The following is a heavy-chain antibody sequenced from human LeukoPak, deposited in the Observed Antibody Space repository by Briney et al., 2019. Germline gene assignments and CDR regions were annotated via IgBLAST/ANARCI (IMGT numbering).Heavy chain of an antibody. Sequence: QPGGSLRLSCAASGFTFSSYEMNWVRQAPGKGLEWVAVISYDGSNKYYADSVKGRFTISRDNSKNTLYLQMNSLRAEDMAVYYCARASVRGVIISWGQGTLVTVSS. J-gene: IGHJ5*02. CDR2: ISYDGSNK. CDR1: GFTFSSYE. D-gene: IGHD3-10*01. CDR3: ARASVRGVIIS. V-gene: IGHV3-30*03.